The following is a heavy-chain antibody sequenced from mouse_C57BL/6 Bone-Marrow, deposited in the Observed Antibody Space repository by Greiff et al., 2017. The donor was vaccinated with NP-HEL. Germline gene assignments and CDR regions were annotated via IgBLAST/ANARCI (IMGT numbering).Heavy chain of an antibody. CDR3: ARGGGYGSSYVWFAY. CDR2: INPNYGTT. J-gene: IGHJ3*01. D-gene: IGHD1-1*01. CDR1: GYSFTDYN. Sequence: VQLKQSGPELVKPGASVKISCKASGYSFTDYNMNWVKQSNGKSLEWIGVINPNYGTTSYNQKFKGKATLTVDQSSSTAYMQLNSLTSEDSAVYYCARGGGYGSSYVWFAYWGQGTLVTVSA. V-gene: IGHV1-39*01.